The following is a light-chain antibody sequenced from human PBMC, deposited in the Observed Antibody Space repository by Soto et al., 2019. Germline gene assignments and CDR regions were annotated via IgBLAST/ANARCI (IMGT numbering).Light chain of an antibody. CDR3: ISYTVSRSYV. Sequence: QSVLTQPPSVSGAPGQRVTISCTGSSSNIGAGFDLHWYQQLPGTAPRLLIYGNDNRPSGVPDRFSGSKSGTSGSLAITGLQAEDEADYYCISYTVSRSYVFGTGTKVTVL. CDR1: SSNIGAGFD. J-gene: IGLJ1*01. CDR2: GND. V-gene: IGLV1-40*01.